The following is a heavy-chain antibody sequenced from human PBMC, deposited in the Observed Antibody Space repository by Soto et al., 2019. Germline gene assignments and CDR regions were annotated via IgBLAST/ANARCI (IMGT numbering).Heavy chain of an antibody. Sequence: VGSVRLSCAASGFSFRNYAMSWVRQAPGKGLEWISTLTGSSSNIYYADSVKGRFAISRDNSRNTLYLQMNSLTAEDTAVYYCANGRATYGLLTHDYWGQGTLVTVSS. V-gene: IGHV3-23*01. CDR2: LTGSSSNI. J-gene: IGHJ4*02. CDR3: ANGRATYGLLTHDY. D-gene: IGHD3-10*01. CDR1: GFSFRNYA.